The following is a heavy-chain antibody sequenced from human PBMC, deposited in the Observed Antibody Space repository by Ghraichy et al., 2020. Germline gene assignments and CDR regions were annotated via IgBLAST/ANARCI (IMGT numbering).Heavy chain of an antibody. J-gene: IGHJ6*03. CDR3: ARAPSGGTAAGARYYYYMDV. CDR1: GGSISNYY. D-gene: IGHD6-13*01. CDR2: IYYSGST. V-gene: IGHV4-59*07. Sequence: SHTLSLTCTVSGGSISNYYWSWIRQPPGKGLEWIGYIYYSGSTNYNPSLKSRVTISVDTSKNQFSLKLSSVTAADPAVYYCARAPSGGTAAGARYYYYMDVWGKGTTVTVSS.